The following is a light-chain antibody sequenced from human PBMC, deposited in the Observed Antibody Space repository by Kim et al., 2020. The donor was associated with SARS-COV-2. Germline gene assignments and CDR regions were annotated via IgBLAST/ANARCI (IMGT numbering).Light chain of an antibody. CDR2: DAS. V-gene: IGKV3-11*01. CDR3: QQRSNSFT. CDR1: QSVSSY. Sequence: SLSPGEGATRSCRASQSVSSYLAWYQQKPGQAPRLLIYDASNRATGIPARFSGSGSGTDFTLTISSLEPEDFAVYYCQQRSNSFTFGPGTKVDIK. J-gene: IGKJ3*01.